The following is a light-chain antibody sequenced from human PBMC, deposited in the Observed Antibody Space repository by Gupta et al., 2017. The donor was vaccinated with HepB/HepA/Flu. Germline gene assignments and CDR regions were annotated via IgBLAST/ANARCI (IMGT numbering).Light chain of an antibody. J-gene: IGLJ3*02. CDR2: DVS. CDR1: SSDVGGSKY. V-gene: IGLV2-11*01. CDR3: SAYAGTHTVV. Sequence: HRSVSGSPGQSVTISCTGASSDVGGSKYVSWYQQHPGKAPKLMIYDVSERLSGVPDRFSGSKSGNTASLTISGHQAEDEAEYHCSAYAGTHTVVFGGGTKLTVL.